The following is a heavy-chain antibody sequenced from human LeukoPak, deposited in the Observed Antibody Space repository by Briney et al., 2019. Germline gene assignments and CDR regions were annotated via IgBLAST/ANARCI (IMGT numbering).Heavy chain of an antibody. D-gene: IGHD3-16*01. V-gene: IGHV3-30-3*01. J-gene: IGHJ3*02. Sequence: GSLRLSCAASGFTFSSYWMSWVRQAPGKGLEWVAVISYDGSNKYYADSVKGRFTISRDNSKNTLYLQMNSLRAEDTAVYYCRGHDAFDIWGQGTMVTVSS. CDR1: GFTFSSYW. CDR2: ISYDGSNK. CDR3: RGHDAFDI.